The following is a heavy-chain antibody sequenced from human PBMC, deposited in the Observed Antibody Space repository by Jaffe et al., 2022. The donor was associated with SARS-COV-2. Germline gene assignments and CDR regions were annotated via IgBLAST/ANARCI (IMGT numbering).Heavy chain of an antibody. Sequence: EVHLVQSGAEVKKPGESLKISCQGSGYFFADYWIGWVRQMPGKGLEWMGIIYPGDSETRYSPSFQGQVTISADKSSNVAHLQWSSLKASDTAMYFCARLVRDSSGYFHYYMDVWGKGTTVTVSS. D-gene: IGHD3-22*01. CDR1: GYFFADYW. J-gene: IGHJ6*03. CDR3: ARLVRDSSGYFHYYMDV. CDR2: IYPGDSET. V-gene: IGHV5-51*01.